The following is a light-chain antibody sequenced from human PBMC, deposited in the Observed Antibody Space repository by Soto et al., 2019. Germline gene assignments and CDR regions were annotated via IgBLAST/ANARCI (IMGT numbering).Light chain of an antibody. CDR1: QTIYSY. Sequence: AIQMTQSPSSFSASQGDRVTISCRATQTIYSYLAWYQQKPGKPPNLLIYAASTLQSGGPSRFNGSGSGTDFTLTITARQAEDYVTDYCHQNFSYPRTFGQGTKVDIK. V-gene: IGKV1-8*01. CDR3: HQNFSYPRT. J-gene: IGKJ1*01. CDR2: AAS.